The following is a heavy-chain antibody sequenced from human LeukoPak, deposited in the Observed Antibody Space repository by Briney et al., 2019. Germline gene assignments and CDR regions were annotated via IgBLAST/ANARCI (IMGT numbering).Heavy chain of an antibody. CDR3: AFIAAAYYGMDV. CDR2: IYSGGST. D-gene: IGHD6-13*01. V-gene: IGHV3-66*01. J-gene: IGHJ6*02. Sequence: GGSLRLSCAASGFTVSSNYMSWVRQAPGKRLEWVSVIYSGGSTYYADSVKGRFTISRDNSKNTLYLQMNSLRAEDTAAYYCAFIAAAYYGMDVWGQGTTVTVSS. CDR1: GFTVSSNY.